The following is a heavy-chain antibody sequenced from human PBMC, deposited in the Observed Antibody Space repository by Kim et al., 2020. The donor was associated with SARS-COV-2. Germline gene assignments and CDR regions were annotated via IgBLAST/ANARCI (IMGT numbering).Heavy chain of an antibody. D-gene: IGHD2-2*01. Sequence: SVKGRFTISRDNSKNTLDLQMNSLRAEDTAVYYCARAIVVVPAARYGMDVWGQGTTVTVSS. J-gene: IGHJ6*02. V-gene: IGHV3-30*07. CDR3: ARAIVVVPAARYGMDV.